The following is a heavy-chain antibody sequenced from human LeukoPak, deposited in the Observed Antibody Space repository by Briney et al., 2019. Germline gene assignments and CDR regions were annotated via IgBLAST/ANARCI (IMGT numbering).Heavy chain of an antibody. CDR3: AREFGVRGVMPYYFDY. V-gene: IGHV1-69*05. Sequence: ASVKVSCKASGYTFTGYYMHWVRQAPGQGLEWMGRIIPIFGTANYAQKFQGRVTITTDESTSTAYMELSSLRSEDTAVYYCAREFGVRGVMPYYFDYWGQGTLVTVSS. CDR1: GYTFTGYY. J-gene: IGHJ4*02. D-gene: IGHD3-10*01. CDR2: IIPIFGTA.